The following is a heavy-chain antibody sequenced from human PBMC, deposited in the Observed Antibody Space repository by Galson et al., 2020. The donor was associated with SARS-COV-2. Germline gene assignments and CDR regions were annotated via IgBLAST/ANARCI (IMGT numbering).Heavy chain of an antibody. Sequence: ASVKVSCKASGYTFTSYGISWVRQAPGQGLEWMGWISAYNGNTNYAQKLQGRVTMTTDTSTCTAYMELRSLRSDDTAVYYCARENTIFGVVSELDYWGQGTLVTVSS. CDR1: GYTFTSYG. V-gene: IGHV1-18*04. CDR3: ARENTIFGVVSELDY. D-gene: IGHD3-3*01. CDR2: ISAYNGNT. J-gene: IGHJ4*02.